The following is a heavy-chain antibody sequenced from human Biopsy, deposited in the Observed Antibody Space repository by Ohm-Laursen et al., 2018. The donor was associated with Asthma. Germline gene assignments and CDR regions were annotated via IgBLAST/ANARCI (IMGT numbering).Heavy chain of an antibody. CDR2: INHSGST. D-gene: IGHD2-2*01. V-gene: IGHV4-39*07. Sequence: SETLSLTCTVSGGSISSSSYYWGWIRQPPGKGLAWIGEINHSGSTNYNPSLKSRVTISVDTSKNQFSLKLSSVTAADTAVYYCARVVGGYCSSTSCYGGYYYGMDVWGQGTTVTVSS. CDR1: GGSISSSSYY. J-gene: IGHJ6*02. CDR3: ARVVGGYCSSTSCYGGYYYGMDV.